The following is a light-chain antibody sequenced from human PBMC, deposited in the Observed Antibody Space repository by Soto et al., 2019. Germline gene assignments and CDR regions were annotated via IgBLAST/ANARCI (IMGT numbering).Light chain of an antibody. CDR1: SRDIGGYNL. Sequence: QSALTQPGSVSGSPGQSITISCTGTSRDIGGYNLVSWYQQHPGKAPKLIIFEGNKRPSGVSDHFSASKSGNTASLTISGLQAEDEGDYYCCSYAGFSTVVFGTGTKVTVL. CDR3: CSYAGFSTVV. J-gene: IGLJ1*01. CDR2: EGN. V-gene: IGLV2-23*03.